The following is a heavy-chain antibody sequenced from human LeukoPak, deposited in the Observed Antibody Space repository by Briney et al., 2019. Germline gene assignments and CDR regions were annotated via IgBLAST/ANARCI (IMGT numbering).Heavy chain of an antibody. CDR2: VYYSGSS. Sequence: KPSETLSLTCTVSGDSINNDNNNWAWIRQPPGKGLEWMGNVYYSGSSHYNPTLKGRVTISVTSKTQFSLTLYYVTAADTAVYYCARRHKVGAGDALDIWGQGTMVTVSS. J-gene: IGHJ3*02. V-gene: IGHV4-39*07. D-gene: IGHD3-10*01. CDR3: ARRHKVGAGDALDI. CDR1: GDSINNDNNN.